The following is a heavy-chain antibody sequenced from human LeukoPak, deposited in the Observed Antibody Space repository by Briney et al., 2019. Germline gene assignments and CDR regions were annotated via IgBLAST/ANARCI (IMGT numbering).Heavy chain of an antibody. CDR2: IYYSGSS. Sequence: SETLSLTCTVSGGSISSSSYYWGWIRQPPGKGLEWIGSIYYSGSSYYNPSLKSRVTISVDTSKNQFSLKLSSVTAADTAVYYCARQYYDFWSGYYHFDYWGQGTLVTVSS. J-gene: IGHJ4*02. CDR1: GGSISSSSYY. CDR3: ARQYYDFWSGYYHFDY. V-gene: IGHV4-39*01. D-gene: IGHD3-3*01.